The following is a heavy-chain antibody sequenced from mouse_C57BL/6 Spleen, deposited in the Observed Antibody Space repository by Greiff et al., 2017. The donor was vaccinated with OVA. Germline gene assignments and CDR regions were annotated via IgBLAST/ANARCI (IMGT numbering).Heavy chain of an antibody. V-gene: IGHV5-12*01. CDR3: ARHYYGNWYFDV. CDR2: ISNGGGST. D-gene: IGHD1-1*01. Sequence: DVQLVESGGGLVQPGGSLKLSCAASGFTFSDYYMYWVRQTPEKRLEWVAYISNGGGSTYYPDTVKGRFTVSRDNAKNTLYLQMSRLKSEDTARYYCARHYYGNWYFDVWGTGTTVTVSS. CDR1: GFTFSDYY. J-gene: IGHJ1*03.